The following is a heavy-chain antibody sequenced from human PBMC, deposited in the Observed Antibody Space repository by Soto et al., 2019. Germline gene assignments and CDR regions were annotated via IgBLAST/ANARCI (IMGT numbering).Heavy chain of an antibody. D-gene: IGHD6-19*01. Sequence: QITLKESGPSLVQPTQTLTLTCTFSGFSLTTPGVSVGWIRQPPGKALEWLGLLYCDDDKRYSPALTTRLTCSKDAAKSHFVRTLTNVHPVDTATYCCANNPNSTVAGTFYLDYWGQGTLVTVSS. CDR2: LYCDDDK. CDR3: ANNPNSTVAGTFYLDY. J-gene: IGHJ4*02. CDR1: GFSLTTPGVS. V-gene: IGHV2-5*02.